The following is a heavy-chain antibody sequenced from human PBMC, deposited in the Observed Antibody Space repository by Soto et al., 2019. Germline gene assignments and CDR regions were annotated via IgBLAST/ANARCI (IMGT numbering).Heavy chain of an antibody. Sequence: ASVKVSCKASGYTFTSYGISWVRQAPGQGLEWMGWISAYNGNTNYAQKLQGRVTMTTDTSTSTAYMELRSLRSDDTAVYYCARSHSSSYYYYGMDVWGQGTTVTVFS. V-gene: IGHV1-18*04. D-gene: IGHD6-6*01. CDR1: GYTFTSYG. CDR3: ARSHSSSYYYYGMDV. CDR2: ISAYNGNT. J-gene: IGHJ6*02.